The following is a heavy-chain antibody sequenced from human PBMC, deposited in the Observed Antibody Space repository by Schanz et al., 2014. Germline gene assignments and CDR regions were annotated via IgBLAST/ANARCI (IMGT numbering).Heavy chain of an antibody. CDR2: IRQDVRAK. CDR1: GFTFSNYW. CDR3: ARDKGGLIPFDY. V-gene: IGHV3-7*01. Sequence: EVQLVESGGGLVQPGESLRVSCAASGFTFSNYWMSWVRQAPGKGLEWVANIRQDVRAKYYVDSVKGRFTISRDNAKNSLYLQMNSLRAEDTAVYYCARDKGGLIPFDYWGQGTLVAVSS. J-gene: IGHJ4*02. D-gene: IGHD2-15*01.